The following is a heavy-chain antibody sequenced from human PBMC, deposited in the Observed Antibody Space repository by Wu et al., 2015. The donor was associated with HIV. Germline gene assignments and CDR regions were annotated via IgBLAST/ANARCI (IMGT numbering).Heavy chain of an antibody. Sequence: QVQLVQSGAEMKKPGSSVKVSCKPSGGSFSTYAINWVRQAPGQGLEWMGRIVPMSETTNYAQNFQGRVTISADESTGTAYMELSSLKSEDTAIYYCARDPGGGDCYFDYWSQGMMVTVSS. V-gene: IGHV1-69*13. J-gene: IGHJ4*02. D-gene: IGHD2-21*02. CDR2: IVPMSETT. CDR3: ARDPGGGDCYFDY. CDR1: GGSFSTYA.